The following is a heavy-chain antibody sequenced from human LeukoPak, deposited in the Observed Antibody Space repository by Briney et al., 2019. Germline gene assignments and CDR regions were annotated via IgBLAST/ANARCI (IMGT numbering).Heavy chain of an antibody. J-gene: IGHJ4*02. V-gene: IGHV4-61*02. CDR2: IYTSGST. D-gene: IGHD5-18*01. CDR3: ARERVDIAMGFDY. CDR1: GDSISSGSYY. Sequence: PSETLSLTCTVSGDSISSGSYYWSWIRQPAGKGLEWIGRIYTSGSTNYNPSLMSRVTMSLDKSKSQFFLNLTSVTAADTAVYYCARERVDIAMGFDYWGQGSLVIVSS.